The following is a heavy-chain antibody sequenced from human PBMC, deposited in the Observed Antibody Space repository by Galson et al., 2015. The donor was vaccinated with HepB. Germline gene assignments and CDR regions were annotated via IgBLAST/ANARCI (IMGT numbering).Heavy chain of an antibody. D-gene: IGHD1-26*01. CDR1: GFTFDDYA. J-gene: IGHJ4*02. Sequence: SLRLSCAASGFTFDDYAMHWVRLPPGKGLEWVSGISWNSGYIGYADSVKGRFTISRDNAKNSLYLQMNSLRAEDTASYYCAKVSSGSFDFDYWGQGTLVTVSS. CDR3: AKVSSGSFDFDY. CDR2: ISWNSGYI. V-gene: IGHV3-9*01.